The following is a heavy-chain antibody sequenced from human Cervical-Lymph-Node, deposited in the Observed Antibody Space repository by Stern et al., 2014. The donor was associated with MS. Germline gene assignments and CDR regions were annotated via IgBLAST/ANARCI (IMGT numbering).Heavy chain of an antibody. CDR1: GFSLSTSGVG. CDR3: ARLYYYDSSGYSRCLDY. CDR2: IYWDDDK. D-gene: IGHD3-22*01. J-gene: IGHJ4*02. Sequence: ESGPTLVKPTQTLTLTCTFSGFSLSTSGVGVAWIRPPPGKALESLALIYWDDDKRYSPALKTRRTITKDSSQNQVVLTMTNMDPVDTATYYCARLYYYDSSGYSRCLDYWGLGTLVTVSS. V-gene: IGHV2-5*02.